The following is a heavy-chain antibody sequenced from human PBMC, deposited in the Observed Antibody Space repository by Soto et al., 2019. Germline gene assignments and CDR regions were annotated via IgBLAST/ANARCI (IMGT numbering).Heavy chain of an antibody. CDR1: GDSISNLDYF. CDR2: IYKSATT. CDR3: ARGRYCLTGRCFPNWFDS. J-gene: IGHJ5*01. D-gene: IGHD7-27*01. V-gene: IGHV4-30-4*01. Sequence: SETLSLTCSVSGDSISNLDYFWAWIRQPPGQALEYIGYIYKSATTHYNPSFESRVAISVDTSKSQFSLNVTSVTAADTAVYFCARGRYCLTGRCFPNWFDSWGQGALVTVSS.